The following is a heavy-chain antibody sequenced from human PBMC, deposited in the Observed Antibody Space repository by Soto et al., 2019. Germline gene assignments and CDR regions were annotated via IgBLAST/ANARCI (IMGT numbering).Heavy chain of an antibody. CDR3: ARHWAEHTGYANGFDL. CDR1: GDSISSSIYY. V-gene: IGHV4-39*01. J-gene: IGHJ3*01. Sequence: SETLSLTCTVSGDSISSSIYYWGWIRQPPGKGLEWIGTIYYRGNTYYNPSLKSRVTVSVDTSKNQFSLKLSSVTAADTAMFYCARHWAEHTGYANGFDLWGQGTMVTVSS. D-gene: IGHD5-12*01. CDR2: IYYRGNT.